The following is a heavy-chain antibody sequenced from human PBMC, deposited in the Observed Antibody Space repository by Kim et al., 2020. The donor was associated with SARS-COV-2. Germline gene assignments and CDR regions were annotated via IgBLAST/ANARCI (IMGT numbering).Heavy chain of an antibody. CDR3: ARGVTVLCSRTSCYYFVY. D-gene: IGHD2-2*01. V-gene: IGHV4-30-4*01. J-gene: IGHJ4*02. Sequence: SETLSLTCTVSGGSITSGDYYWSWIRQTPGKGLEWIGYMYYSGATLYNPSLKSRFTISRDTSKNQFSLNLNSVTAADTAVYYCARGVTVLCSRTSCYYFVYWGQGTQVTVSS. CDR2: MYYSGAT. CDR1: GGSITSGDYY.